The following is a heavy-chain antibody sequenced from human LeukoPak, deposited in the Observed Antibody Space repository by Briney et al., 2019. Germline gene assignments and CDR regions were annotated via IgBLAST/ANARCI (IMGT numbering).Heavy chain of an antibody. CDR1: GGSVISGRSY. V-gene: IGHV4-61*01. Sequence: SGSLCLTCAVSGGSVISGRSYWSWIRQSPREGLGCHGYMHFTGTTSSHPSLRSGVTISGDTSKNQFSLKLSAVTAAETAVYYCTRGVGASLMGIFEHWGQGTLVTVSS. J-gene: IGHJ4*02. CDR2: MHFTGTT. CDR3: TRGVGASLMGIFEH. D-gene: IGHD2-8*01.